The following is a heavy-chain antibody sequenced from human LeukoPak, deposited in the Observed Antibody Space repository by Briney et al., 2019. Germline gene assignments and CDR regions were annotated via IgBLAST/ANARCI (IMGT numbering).Heavy chain of an antibody. V-gene: IGHV4-59*01. D-gene: IGHD1-26*01. CDR3: ARSVGSGRDFDY. J-gene: IGHJ4*02. CDR1: GVSISSYY. Sequence: SETLSLTCTVSGVSISSYYWSWIRQPPGKGLEWIGYIYYSGSTNYNPSLKSRATISVDTSKNQFSLKLSSVTAADTAVYYCARSVGSGRDFDYWGQGTLVTVSS. CDR2: IYYSGST.